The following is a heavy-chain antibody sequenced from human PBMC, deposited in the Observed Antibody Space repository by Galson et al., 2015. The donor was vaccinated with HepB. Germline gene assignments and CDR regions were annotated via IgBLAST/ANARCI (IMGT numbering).Heavy chain of an antibody. CDR1: GFTFNNYA. V-gene: IGHV3-33*06. CDR3: AKLDSSGCS. J-gene: IGHJ4*02. D-gene: IGHD3-22*01. CDR2: IWYDGRDQ. Sequence: SLRLSCAASGFTFNNYAIHWVRQAPGKGLEWVAVIWYDGRDQKYADSVRGRFTISRDNSRNTMYLQMSSLRVEDTALYYCAKLDSSGCSWGQGTLVTVSS.